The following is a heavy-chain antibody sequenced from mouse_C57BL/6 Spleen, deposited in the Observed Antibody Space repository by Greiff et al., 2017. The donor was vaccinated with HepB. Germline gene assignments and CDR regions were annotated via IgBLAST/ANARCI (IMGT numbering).Heavy chain of an antibody. CDR3: ARNGWLLPFDY. J-gene: IGHJ2*01. V-gene: IGHV2-2*01. Sequence: QVQLQQSGPGLVQPSQSLSITCKVSGFSLTSYGVHWVRQSPGKGLEWLGVIWSGGSTDYNAAFISRLSISKDNSKSQVFFKMNSLQADDTAIYYCARNGWLLPFDYWGQGTTLTVSS. CDR2: IWSGGST. D-gene: IGHD2-3*01. CDR1: GFSLTSYG.